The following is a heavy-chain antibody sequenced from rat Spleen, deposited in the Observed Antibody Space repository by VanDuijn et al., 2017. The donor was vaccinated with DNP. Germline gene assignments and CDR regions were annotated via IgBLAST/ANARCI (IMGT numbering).Heavy chain of an antibody. CDR2: MWSDGDT. D-gene: IGHD1-2*01. CDR3: TSDSLNSSSFVY. Sequence: QVQLKEPGPGLVQPSETLSLTCTVSGFSLTTFSGSWVRQPSRKGPEWMGKMWSDGDTAYNSALKSRLSISRDTSKSQVFLKMNSLQTDDTGTYYCTSDSLNSSSFVYWGQGSLVTVSS. V-gene: IGHV2-63*01. CDR1: GFSLTTFS. J-gene: IGHJ3*01.